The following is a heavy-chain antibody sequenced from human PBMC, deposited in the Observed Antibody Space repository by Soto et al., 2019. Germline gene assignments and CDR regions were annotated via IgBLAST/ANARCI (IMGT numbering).Heavy chain of an antibody. CDR2: ISSSSSYI. Sequence: EVQLVESGGGLVKPGGSLRLSCAASGFTFSSYSMNWVRQAPGKGLEWVSSISSSSSYIYYADSVKGRFTSTRDNAKNSQHLQMNSVRAEDPAVYYCAKEKCSGGSCYASYYGMDVWGQGNTVTVSS. V-gene: IGHV3-21*01. D-gene: IGHD2-15*01. CDR1: GFTFSSYS. J-gene: IGHJ6*02. CDR3: AKEKCSGGSCYASYYGMDV.